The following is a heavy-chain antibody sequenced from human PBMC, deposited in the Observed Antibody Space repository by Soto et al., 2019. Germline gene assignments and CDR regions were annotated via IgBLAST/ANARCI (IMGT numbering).Heavy chain of an antibody. CDR3: ARDRQKALVVVAATGGFDY. Sequence: QVPLVESGGGVVQPGRSLRLSCVVSGFTFSSYSMHWVCQDPDMGLEWVAFISFAGNNKYYADSVKGRFTISRDNSNNIVYLEMNSLRPDDTAVYYCARDRQKALVVVAATGGFDYWGQGTPVTVSS. D-gene: IGHD2-15*01. CDR2: ISFAGNNK. V-gene: IGHV3-30*04. CDR1: GFTFSSYS. J-gene: IGHJ4*02.